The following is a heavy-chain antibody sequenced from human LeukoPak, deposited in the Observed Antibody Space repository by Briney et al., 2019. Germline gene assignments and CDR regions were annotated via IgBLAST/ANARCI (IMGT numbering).Heavy chain of an antibody. Sequence: PGGSLRLSCAASGFTFSSYEMNWVRQAPGKGLEWVSYISSSGSTIYYADSVKGRFTISRDNSKNTLYLQMNSLRAEDTAVYYCARHYGSGSYGDDAFDIWGQGTMVTVSS. J-gene: IGHJ3*02. V-gene: IGHV3-48*03. CDR1: GFTFSSYE. CDR2: ISSSGSTI. D-gene: IGHD3-10*01. CDR3: ARHYGSGSYGDDAFDI.